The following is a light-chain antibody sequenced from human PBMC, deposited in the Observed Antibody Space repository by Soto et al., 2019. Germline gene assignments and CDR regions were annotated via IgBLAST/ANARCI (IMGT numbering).Light chain of an antibody. CDR2: DGF. CDR3: QQRASYPPFT. Sequence: VLTQSPATLSLSLGESATLSCRASQSIGTSLAWYQHRPGQPPRLLIYDGFNRATGIPARFSGGGSGTDFTLTISSREPEDFAVYYCQQRASYPPFTFGGGTKVDIK. CDR1: QSIGTS. J-gene: IGKJ4*01. V-gene: IGKV3-11*01.